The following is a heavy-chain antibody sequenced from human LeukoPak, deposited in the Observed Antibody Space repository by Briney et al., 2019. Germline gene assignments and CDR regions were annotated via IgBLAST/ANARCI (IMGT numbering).Heavy chain of an antibody. J-gene: IGHJ3*02. Sequence: GASVKVSCKASGYTFTGYYMHWVRQAPGQGLEWMGWINPNSGGTNYAQKFQGRVTITADKSTSTAYMELSSLRSEDTAVYYCAGGDGYNSFGAFDIWGQGTMVTVSS. D-gene: IGHD5-24*01. CDR3: AGGDGYNSFGAFDI. CDR1: GYTFTGYY. V-gene: IGHV1-2*02. CDR2: INPNSGGT.